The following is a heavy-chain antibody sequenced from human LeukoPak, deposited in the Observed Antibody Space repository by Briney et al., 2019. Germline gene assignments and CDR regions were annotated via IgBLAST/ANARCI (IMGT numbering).Heavy chain of an antibody. CDR1: GGAFSSYA. Sequence: ASVKVSCKASGGAFSSYAISWVRQAPGQGLEWMGGIIRIFGTANYAQKLQGRVTITADESTSTAYMELSSLRSEDTAVYYCARATDCSGGSCYSSYYYYYMGVWGKWTTVTLSS. D-gene: IGHD2-15*01. V-gene: IGHV1-69*13. J-gene: IGHJ6*03. CDR3: ARATDCSGGSCYSSYYYYYMGV. CDR2: IIRIFGTA.